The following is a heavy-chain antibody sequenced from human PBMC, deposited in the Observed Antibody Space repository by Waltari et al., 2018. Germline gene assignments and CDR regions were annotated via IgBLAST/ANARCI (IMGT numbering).Heavy chain of an antibody. D-gene: IGHD4-17*01. V-gene: IGHV4-59*01. CDR1: GGSFSYYS. CDR2: IYDTGPT. J-gene: IGHJ4*02. CDR3: AREKRNDYGESFDY. Sequence: QVQLRESGPGLVKPSETRSLTANVSGGSFSYYSWHWRRQPPGKGLEWIGYIYDTGPTNYNPSLKSRVTISLDTSKSQFSLSLNSLTAADTAVYYCAREKRNDYGESFDYWGQGIPVTVSS.